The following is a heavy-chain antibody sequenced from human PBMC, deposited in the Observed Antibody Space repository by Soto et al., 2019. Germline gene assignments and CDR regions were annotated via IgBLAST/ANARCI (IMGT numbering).Heavy chain of an antibody. V-gene: IGHV1-69*13. J-gene: IGHJ6*02. Sequence: SVKVSCKASGGTFSSYAISWVRQAPGQGLEWMGGIIPIFGTANYAQKFQGRVTITADESTSTAYMELSSLRPEDTAVYYCARVHRRGYSGYDWTYYYYNGMDVWGQGTTVTVSS. CDR1: GGTFSSYA. CDR2: IIPIFGTA. D-gene: IGHD5-12*01. CDR3: ARVHRRGYSGYDWTYYYYNGMDV.